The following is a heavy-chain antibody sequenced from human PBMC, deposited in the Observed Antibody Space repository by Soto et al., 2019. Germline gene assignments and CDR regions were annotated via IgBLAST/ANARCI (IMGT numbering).Heavy chain of an antibody. J-gene: IGHJ6*02. Sequence: EVQLVESGGGLVQPGGSLRLSCAASGFTFSSYWMHWVRQAPGKGLVWVSRINSDGSSTNYADSVKGRFTISRDNARNPLFLQMDTLRAEDTAEYYCTRSGSSTYYYGMDVWGQGTTVTVSS. V-gene: IGHV3-74*01. D-gene: IGHD6-6*01. CDR1: GFTFSSYW. CDR3: TRSGSSTYYYGMDV. CDR2: INSDGSST.